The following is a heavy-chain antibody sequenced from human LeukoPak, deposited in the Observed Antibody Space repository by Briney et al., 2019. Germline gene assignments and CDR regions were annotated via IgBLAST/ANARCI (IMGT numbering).Heavy chain of an antibody. CDR3: ARLPYYYDISGYAFDI. D-gene: IGHD3-22*01. V-gene: IGHV4-39*01. J-gene: IGHJ3*02. CDR2: GVYSVST. Sequence: LGTLSLTCTVSGGSISSSSYYWGWIRQPPGKGLEWIGNGVYSVSTYYDPSLKSRVTISVDTSKNQFSLKLSSVTAADTAVYYCARLPYYYDISGYAFDIWGQGTMVTVSS. CDR1: GGSISSSSYY.